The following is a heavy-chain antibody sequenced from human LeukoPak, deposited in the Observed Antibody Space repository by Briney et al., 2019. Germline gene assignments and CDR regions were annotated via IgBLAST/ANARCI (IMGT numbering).Heavy chain of an antibody. CDR1: GFTFSNAW. Sequence: PGGSLRLSCAASGFTFSNAWTNWMGWVRQAPGKGLEWVGLTKIKTDDGTPDYAALVKGRFTISRDDSKNTLYVEMNSLETEDTAVYYCISGGGTADYWGQGTLVSVSS. J-gene: IGHJ4*02. CDR3: ISGGGTADY. V-gene: IGHV3-15*01. D-gene: IGHD1-1*01. CDR2: TKIKTDDGTP.